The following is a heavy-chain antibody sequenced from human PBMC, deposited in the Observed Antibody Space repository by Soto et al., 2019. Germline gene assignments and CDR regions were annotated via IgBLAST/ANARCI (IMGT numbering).Heavy chain of an antibody. D-gene: IGHD2-2*02. Sequence: GESLKISCKGSGYSFTSYWISWVRQMPGKGLEWMGRIDPSDSYTNYSPSFQGHVTISADKSISTAYLQMDSLRAEDTAVYYCARDALGSCSGASCYIYYGMDVWGQGTTVTVSS. CDR2: IDPSDSYT. V-gene: IGHV5-10-1*01. CDR1: GYSFTSYW. CDR3: ARDALGSCSGASCYIYYGMDV. J-gene: IGHJ6*02.